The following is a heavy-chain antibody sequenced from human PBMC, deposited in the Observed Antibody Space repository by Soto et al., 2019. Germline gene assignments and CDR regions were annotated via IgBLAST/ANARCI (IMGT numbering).Heavy chain of an antibody. V-gene: IGHV3-53*01. D-gene: IGHD4-17*01. Sequence: EVQLVESGGGLIQPGGSLRLSCAASGFTVSSNYMSWVRQAPGKGLEWVSVIYSGVSTYYADSVKGRFTISRDNSKTTRSLPMNSLGAEDTAVYYCARGQDYGDYSYAFDIWGQGTMVAVAS. CDR2: IYSGVST. CDR1: GFTVSSNY. CDR3: ARGQDYGDYSYAFDI. J-gene: IGHJ3*02.